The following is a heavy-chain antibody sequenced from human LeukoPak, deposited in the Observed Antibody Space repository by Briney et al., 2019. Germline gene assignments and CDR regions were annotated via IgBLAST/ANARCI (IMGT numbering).Heavy chain of an antibody. Sequence: PSETLSLTCTVSGGSISSSSYYWGWIRQPPGTGLEWIGSIYYSGSTNYNPSLKSRVTISVDTSKNQFSLKLSSVTAADTAVYYCARGWIQLWLRSPYFDYWGPGTLVTVSS. CDR1: GGSISSSSYY. J-gene: IGHJ4*02. D-gene: IGHD5-18*01. CDR2: IYYSGST. V-gene: IGHV4-39*07. CDR3: ARGWIQLWLRSPYFDY.